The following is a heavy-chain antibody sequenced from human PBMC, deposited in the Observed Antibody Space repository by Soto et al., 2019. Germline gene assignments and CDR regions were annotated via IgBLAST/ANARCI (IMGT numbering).Heavy chain of an antibody. CDR3: ARDMGPFKMTTMENFDY. CDR2: VSGSGGST. J-gene: IGHJ4*02. D-gene: IGHD4-17*01. CDR1: GFTFSTYA. Sequence: GGSLRLSCAASGFTFSTYAMSWVRQAPGEGLEWVSVVSGSGGSTYYADSVRGRFTISRDNSKNTLYLQMNSLRAEDTAVYYCARDMGPFKMTTMENFDYWGQGTLVTVSS. V-gene: IGHV3-23*01.